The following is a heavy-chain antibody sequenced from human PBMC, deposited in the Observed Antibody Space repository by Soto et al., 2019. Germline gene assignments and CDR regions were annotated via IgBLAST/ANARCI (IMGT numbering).Heavy chain of an antibody. J-gene: IGHJ5*02. Sequence: SDTHSLTWTVSGGSISSGGYYWSWIRQHPGKGLEWIGYIYYSGSTYYNPSLKSRVTISVDTSKNQFSLKLSSVTAADTAVYYCARNYYGSGSYYSVGWFDPWGQGTLVTVSS. D-gene: IGHD3-10*01. V-gene: IGHV4-31*02. CDR2: IYYSGST. CDR1: GGSISSGGYY. CDR3: ARNYYGSGSYYSVGWFDP.